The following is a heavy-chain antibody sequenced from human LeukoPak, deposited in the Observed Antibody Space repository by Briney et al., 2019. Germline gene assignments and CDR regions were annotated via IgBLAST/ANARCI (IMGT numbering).Heavy chain of an antibody. J-gene: IGHJ4*02. D-gene: IGHD6-13*01. CDR3: ARGFGSTWATEY. V-gene: IGHV3-21*01. Sequence: GGSLRLSCAASGLSFTSYSMTWVRQAPGKGLEWVSSITSGGTYMYYAVSLKGRFTISRDNAKNSLYLQMNSLRVEDTAVYYCARGFGSTWATEYWGQGTLVTVSS. CDR2: ITSGGTYM. CDR1: GLSFTSYS.